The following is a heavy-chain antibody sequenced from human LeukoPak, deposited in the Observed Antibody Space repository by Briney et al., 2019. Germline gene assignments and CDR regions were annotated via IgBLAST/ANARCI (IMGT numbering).Heavy chain of an antibody. D-gene: IGHD6-13*01. Sequence: PSETMSLTCTVSGGSISSHYWSWIRQPPGKGLEWIGYIYYSGSTNYNPSLKSRVTISVDTSKNQFSLKLSSVTAADTAVYYCAREKAAAGFYNWFDPWGQGTLVTVSS. J-gene: IGHJ5*02. V-gene: IGHV4-59*11. CDR2: IYYSGST. CDR1: GGSISSHY. CDR3: AREKAAAGFYNWFDP.